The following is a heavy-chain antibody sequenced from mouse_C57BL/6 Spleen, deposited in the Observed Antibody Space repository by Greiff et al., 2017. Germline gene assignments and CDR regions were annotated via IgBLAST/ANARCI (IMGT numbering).Heavy chain of an antibody. V-gene: IGHV2-9-1*01. CDR3: ARPYGYDYYAMDY. CDR2: IWTGGGT. CDR1: GFSLTSYA. J-gene: IGHJ4*01. D-gene: IGHD2-2*01. Sequence: QVQLKEPGPGLVAPSQSLSITCTVSGFSLTSYAISWVRQPPGKGLEWLGVIWTGGGTNYNSALKSRLSISKDNSKSQVSLKMNSLQTDDTARYYCARPYGYDYYAMDYWGQGTSVTVSS.